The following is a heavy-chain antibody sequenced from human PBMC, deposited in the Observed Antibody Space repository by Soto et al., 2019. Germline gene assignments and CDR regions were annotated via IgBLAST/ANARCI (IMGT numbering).Heavy chain of an antibody. CDR3: AKDRYSSSAYYYYGMDA. CDR2: ISGNSGSL. D-gene: IGHD6-6*01. CDR1: GFIFDDYA. V-gene: IGHV3-9*01. J-gene: IGHJ6*02. Sequence: EVQLVESGGGLVQPGRSLRLSCAASGFIFDDYAMHWVRQAPGKGLEWVAVISGNSGSLGYADSVKGRFTISRDNAKNSLYLQMNRLRAEDTALYYCAKDRYSSSAYYYYGMDAGGQGTTVTVSS.